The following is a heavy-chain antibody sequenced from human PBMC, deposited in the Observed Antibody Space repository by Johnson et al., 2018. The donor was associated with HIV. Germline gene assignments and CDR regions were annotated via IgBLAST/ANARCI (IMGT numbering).Heavy chain of an antibody. CDR3: AKGLSLSGSYSYDAFDI. J-gene: IGHJ3*02. CDR1: EFTFGDYD. CDR2: INWSGASA. Sequence: EMQLVESGGGVVRPGESLGLSCAASEFTFGDYDMAWVRVAPGKGLEWVSGINWSGASAGYADSVKGRFTIPRDNGKNSLYLEMNSLRPEDTAVYYCAKGLSLSGSYSYDAFDIWGQGTMVTVSS. D-gene: IGHD1-26*01. V-gene: IGHV3-20*04.